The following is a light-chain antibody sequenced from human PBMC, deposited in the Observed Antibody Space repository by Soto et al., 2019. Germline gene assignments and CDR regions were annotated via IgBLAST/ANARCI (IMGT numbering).Light chain of an antibody. V-gene: IGLV2-14*01. CDR3: SSDTSSSTLV. J-gene: IGLJ2*01. Sequence: QSALTQPASVSGSPGQSITISCTGTSSDVGGYNYVSWYQQHPGKAPKLMIYDVTNRPSGVSNRFSGSKSGNTASLTISGSQAEDEADYYCSSDTSSSTLVFGGGTKLTVL. CDR1: SSDVGGYNY. CDR2: DVT.